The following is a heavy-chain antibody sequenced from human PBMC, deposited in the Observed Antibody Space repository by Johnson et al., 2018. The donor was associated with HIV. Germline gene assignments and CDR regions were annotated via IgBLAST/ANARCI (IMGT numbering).Heavy chain of an antibody. D-gene: IGHD1-7*01. V-gene: IGHV3-23*04. J-gene: IGHJ3*02. CDR2: ISGSGGST. Sequence: EVQLVESGGGLVQPGGSLRLPCAASGFTFSSYAMSWVRQAPGKGLEWVSAISGSGGSTYYADSVKGRFTISRDNSKNSLYLQRNSLRAEDTAVYYCASWNYFDGFDIWGQGTMVTVSS. CDR1: GFTFSSYA. CDR3: ASWNYFDGFDI.